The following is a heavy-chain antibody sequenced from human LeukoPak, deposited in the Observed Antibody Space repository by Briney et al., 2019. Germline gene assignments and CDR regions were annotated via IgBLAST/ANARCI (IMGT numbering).Heavy chain of an antibody. CDR3: ARGRRTMTTVVMTGYFDY. D-gene: IGHD4-23*01. Sequence: SETLSLTCAVYGGSFSGYYWSWIRQPPGKGLEWIGEINHSGSTNYNPSLKSRVTTSVDTSKNQFSLKLSSVTAADTAVYYCARGRRTMTTVVMTGYFDYWGQGTLVTVSS. CDR1: GGSFSGYY. CDR2: INHSGST. J-gene: IGHJ4*02. V-gene: IGHV4-34*01.